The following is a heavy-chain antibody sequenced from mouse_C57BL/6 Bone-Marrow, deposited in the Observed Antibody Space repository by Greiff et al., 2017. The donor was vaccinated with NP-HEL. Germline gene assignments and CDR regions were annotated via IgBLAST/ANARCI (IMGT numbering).Heavy chain of an antibody. D-gene: IGHD6-5*01. CDR1: GFNISDAW. Sequence: EVMLVESGGGLVQPGGSMKLSCAASGFNISDAWMDWVRQSPEKGLEWVAEIRNKANNHATYYAESVKGRFTISRDDSKSSVYLQMNSLRAEDTGIYYCTSLSLAWFAYWGQGTLVTVSA. V-gene: IGHV6-6*01. CDR2: IRNKANNHAT. J-gene: IGHJ3*01. CDR3: TSLSLAWFAY.